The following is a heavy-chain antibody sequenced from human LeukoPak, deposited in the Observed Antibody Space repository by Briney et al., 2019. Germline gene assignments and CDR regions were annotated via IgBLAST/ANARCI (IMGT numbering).Heavy chain of an antibody. Sequence: SETLSLTCTVSGGSISSSSYYWGWIRQPPGKGLEWIGIIYYSGSTYYNPSLKSRVTISVDTSKNQFSLKLSSVTAADTAVYYCARMSSGKTYYYYYMDVWGKGTTVTVSS. CDR2: IYYSGST. CDR1: GGSISSSSYY. J-gene: IGHJ6*03. CDR3: ARMSSGKTYYYYYMDV. D-gene: IGHD6-19*01. V-gene: IGHV4-39*01.